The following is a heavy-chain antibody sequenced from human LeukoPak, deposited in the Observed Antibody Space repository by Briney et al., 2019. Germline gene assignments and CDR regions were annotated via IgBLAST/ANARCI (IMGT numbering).Heavy chain of an antibody. V-gene: IGHV3-30*18. J-gene: IGHJ4*02. Sequence: GGSLGLSCAASGFTFSSYGMPWVRQAPGKGLEWVAVISYDGTIKYYADSVKGRFTISRDSSKNTLYLQMNSLRAEDTAVYYCAKYGMTTVTYIDYWGQGTLVTVSS. D-gene: IGHD4-17*01. CDR2: ISYDGTIK. CDR1: GFTFSSYG. CDR3: AKYGMTTVTYIDY.